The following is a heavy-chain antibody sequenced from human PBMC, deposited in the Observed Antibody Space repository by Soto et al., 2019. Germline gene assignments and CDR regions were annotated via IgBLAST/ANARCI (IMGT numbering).Heavy chain of an antibody. CDR2: ISSSSSYI. CDR1: GFTFSSYS. Sequence: GGSLRLSCAASGFTFSSYSMNWVRQAPGKGLEWVSSISSSSSYIYYADSVKGRFTISRDNAKNSLYLQMNSLRAEDTAVYYCAREAPAQDPLGYCSSTSCYAGSPGNWFDPWGQGTLVTVSS. CDR3: AREAPAQDPLGYCSSTSCYAGSPGNWFDP. D-gene: IGHD2-2*01. J-gene: IGHJ5*02. V-gene: IGHV3-21*01.